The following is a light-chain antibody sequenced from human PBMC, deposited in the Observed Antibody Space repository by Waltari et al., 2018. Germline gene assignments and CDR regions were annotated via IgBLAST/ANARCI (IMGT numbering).Light chain of an antibody. CDR3: AAWDDSLSGWV. CDR1: TSNIGYNY. V-gene: IGLV1-47*01. J-gene: IGLJ3*02. Sequence: QSVLTQPPSASGTPGQRIIISCSGSTSNIGYNYVYWYQQLPGTAPKVLLYKTNQGPPGVPDRFSGSKSGTSASLAIGGLRSEDEADYSCAAWDDSLSGWVFGGGTKLTVL. CDR2: KTN.